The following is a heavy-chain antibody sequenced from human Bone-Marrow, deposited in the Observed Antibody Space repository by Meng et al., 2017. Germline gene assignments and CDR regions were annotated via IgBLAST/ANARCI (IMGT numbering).Heavy chain of an antibody. D-gene: IGHD1-1*01. CDR3: ARGLRYPSP. Sequence: YVGCFSVYYWSWIRQPPGNVLEWIREIHNSGSTNKNPSLKSRVTISIDTSKNQFSLKLSSVTAADTSVYYCARGLRYPSPWGQGTLVTVSS. J-gene: IGHJ4*02. V-gene: IGHV4-34*01. CDR2: IHNSGST. CDR1: VGCFSVYY.